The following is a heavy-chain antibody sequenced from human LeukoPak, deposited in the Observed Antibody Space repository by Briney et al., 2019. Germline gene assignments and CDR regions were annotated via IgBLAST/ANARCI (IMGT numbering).Heavy chain of an antibody. CDR1: GSIFTRNW. CDR3: VRHEFGVRVDLDP. CDR2: IDPRDSYT. D-gene: IGHD3-10*01. J-gene: IGHJ5*02. Sequence: GASLLISAEAAGSIFTRNWISCVRPLPGKGLEWMERIDPRDSYTNYSPALRGHVTMSVDMPMDTFYLQWSSLKALDTAMYYCVRHEFGVRVDLDPWGQGTLVTVSS. V-gene: IGHV5-10-1*01.